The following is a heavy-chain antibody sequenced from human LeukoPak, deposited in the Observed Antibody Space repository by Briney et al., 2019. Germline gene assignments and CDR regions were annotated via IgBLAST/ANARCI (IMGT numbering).Heavy chain of an antibody. CDR2: ISAYNGHT. J-gene: IGHJ6*04. CDR3: ARAWDYGASRGKMDV. CDR1: GYTFTSYG. D-gene: IGHD4-17*01. Sequence: GASVKVSCKASGYTFTSYGINWVRQAPGQGLEWMGWISAYNGHTNFAWKFQGRVTLTTETSTTTAYMELRNLRSDDTAVYYCARAWDYGASRGKMDVWGKGTAVSVSS. V-gene: IGHV1-18*01.